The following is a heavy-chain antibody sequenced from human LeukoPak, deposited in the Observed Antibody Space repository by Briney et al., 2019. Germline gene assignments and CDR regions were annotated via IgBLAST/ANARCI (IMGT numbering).Heavy chain of an antibody. J-gene: IGHJ6*02. CDR1: GFTFSSYS. V-gene: IGHV3-74*01. CDR3: ARVRSGSSAGNYGMDV. CDR2: INSDGSST. Sequence: GGSLRLSCAASGFTFSSYSMNWVRQAPGKGLVWVSRINSDGSSTTYADSVKGRFTISRDNAENTLYVQMNSLRAEDTAVYYCARVRSGSSAGNYGMDVWGQGTTVTVSS. D-gene: IGHD1-26*01.